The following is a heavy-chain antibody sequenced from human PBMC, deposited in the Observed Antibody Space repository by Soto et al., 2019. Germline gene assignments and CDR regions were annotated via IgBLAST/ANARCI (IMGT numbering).Heavy chain of an antibody. V-gene: IGHV5-10-1*01. Sequence: PGESLKISCKGSGYSFTSYWISWVRQMPGKGLEWMGRIDPSDSYTNYSPSFQGHVTISADKSISTAYLQWSSLKASDTAMSYCARYAGYCSSTSCYGSHYYYYGMDVWGQGTTVNVSS. CDR2: IDPSDSYT. CDR3: ARYAGYCSSTSCYGSHYYYYGMDV. CDR1: GYSFTSYW. J-gene: IGHJ6*02. D-gene: IGHD2-2*01.